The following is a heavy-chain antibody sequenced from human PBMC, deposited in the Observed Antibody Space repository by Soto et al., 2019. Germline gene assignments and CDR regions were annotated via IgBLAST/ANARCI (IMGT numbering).Heavy chain of an antibody. CDR2: ISGSSSTI. V-gene: IGHV3-48*04. J-gene: IGHJ4*02. D-gene: IGHD6-19*01. Sequence: EVQLVESGGGLVQPGGSLRLSCAASGFTFSTYSMNWVRQAPGKGLEWVSYISGSSSTIYYADSVKGRFTIPRDNAKNSLYLQMNSLRAEDTSVYYCARGGSGGSAWGYWGQGTLVTVSS. CDR3: ARGGSGGSAWGY. CDR1: GFTFSTYS.